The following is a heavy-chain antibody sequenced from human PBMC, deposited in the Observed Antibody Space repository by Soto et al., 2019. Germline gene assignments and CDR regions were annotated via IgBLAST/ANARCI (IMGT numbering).Heavy chain of an antibody. Sequence: QIQLVQSGAEVKKPEASVKVSCKASGYTFTSYGISWVRQAPGQGLEWMGWISAYNGKTNYAQKLQGRVTMTTDTSTSTAYMELRSLRSDDTAVYYCARDSLMIDVIDAFDIWGQGTMVTVSS. CDR3: ARDSLMIDVIDAFDI. CDR2: ISAYNGKT. V-gene: IGHV1-18*01. CDR1: GYTFTSYG. J-gene: IGHJ3*02. D-gene: IGHD3-22*01.